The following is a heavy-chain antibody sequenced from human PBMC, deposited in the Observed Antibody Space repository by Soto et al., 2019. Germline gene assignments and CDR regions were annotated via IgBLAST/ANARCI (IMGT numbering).Heavy chain of an antibody. CDR1: GYTFTGYY. Sequence: RASVKVSCKASGYTFTGYYMHWVRQAPGQGLEWMGWINPNSGGTNYAQKFQGWVTMTRDTSISTAYMELSRLRSDDTAVYYCARELKENYYYDSSGYSHYYGMDVWGQGTTVTVSS. CDR2: INPNSGGT. V-gene: IGHV1-2*04. D-gene: IGHD3-22*01. J-gene: IGHJ6*02. CDR3: ARELKENYYYDSSGYSHYYGMDV.